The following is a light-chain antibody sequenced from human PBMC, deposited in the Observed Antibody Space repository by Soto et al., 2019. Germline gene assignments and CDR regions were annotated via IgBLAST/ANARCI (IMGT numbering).Light chain of an antibody. CDR1: QSISSSY. CDR2: GAS. V-gene: IGKV3-20*01. CDR3: QQYDNSPYT. Sequence: EIVLTQSPGTLSLSPGERATLSCRASQSISSSYLAWYQQKPGQAPRLLIYGASSRSTGIPHWFSGGGSATEFALTISRLEPEDFAVYYCQQYDNSPYTFGQVTKLECK. J-gene: IGKJ2*01.